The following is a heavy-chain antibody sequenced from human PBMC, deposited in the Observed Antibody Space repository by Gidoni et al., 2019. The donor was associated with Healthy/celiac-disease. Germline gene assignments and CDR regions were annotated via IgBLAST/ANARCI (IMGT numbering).Heavy chain of an antibody. J-gene: IGHJ5*02. D-gene: IGHD4-17*01. V-gene: IGHV4-31*03. CDR1: GGSMSSGGYY. CDR2: IYYSGST. Sequence: QVQLQESGPGLVKPSQTLSITCPVSGGSMSSGGYYWIWIRPHPGKGLEWIGYIYYSGSTDYNPSLQGRVTISVDTSNNQFSLKLSSVTAADRAVYYCATYREHYGVYEWWFDPWGQGTLVTVSS. CDR3: ATYREHYGVYEWWFDP.